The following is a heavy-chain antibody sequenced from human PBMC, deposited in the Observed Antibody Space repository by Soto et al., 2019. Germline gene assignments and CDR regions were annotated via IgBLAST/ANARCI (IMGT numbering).Heavy chain of an antibody. D-gene: IGHD3-9*01. V-gene: IGHV5-51*01. CDR2: IYPADSDT. CDR3: ARNSLTGYYNYYYSMDV. Sequence: ESLKISCKSSGYSFSSYWIAWVRLMPGKGLEWMGSIYPADSDTQYSPSFQGQVTISADKSISAAYLQWSSLKASDTAIYYCARNSLTGYYNYYYSMDVWGQGTTVTVSS. CDR1: GYSFSSYW. J-gene: IGHJ6*02.